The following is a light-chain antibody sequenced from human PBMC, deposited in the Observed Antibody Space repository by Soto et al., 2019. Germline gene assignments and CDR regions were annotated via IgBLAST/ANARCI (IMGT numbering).Light chain of an antibody. CDR2: DAS. Sequence: DIQMTQSPSTLSASLGDRVTITCRASQTISSWLAWYQQKSGEAPKLLIYDASALPRGVPSRFSGSGSGTKFTLTIASLQPDDFATYYCQQYETFSGTFGPGTKVDIK. V-gene: IGKV1-5*01. CDR1: QTISSW. CDR3: QQYETFSGT. J-gene: IGKJ1*01.